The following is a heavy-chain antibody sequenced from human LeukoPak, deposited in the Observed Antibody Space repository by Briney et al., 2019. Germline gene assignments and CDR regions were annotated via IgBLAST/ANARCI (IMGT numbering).Heavy chain of an antibody. D-gene: IGHD5-18*01. Sequence: GGSLRLSCAASGFTFSSYSMNWVRQAPGKGLEWVSYISSSSSTIYYADSVKGRFTISRDNSKNTQYLQMNSLRAEDTAVYYCARDPDTAMADEYYFDYWGQGTLVTVSS. CDR3: ARDPDTAMADEYYFDY. CDR1: GFTFSSYS. CDR2: ISSSSSTI. V-gene: IGHV3-48*01. J-gene: IGHJ4*02.